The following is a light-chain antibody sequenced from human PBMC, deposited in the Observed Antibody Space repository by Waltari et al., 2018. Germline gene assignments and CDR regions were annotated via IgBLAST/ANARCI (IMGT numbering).Light chain of an antibody. CDR1: QSIDIY. Sequence: DIQMTQSPSSLSASVGDRVTITCRTSQSIDIYLHWYQQKAGKAPRLLIYAATHLQNGVPSRFSGSGSETDFTLTISSLQPEDVATYYCQQSYSTRWTFGQGTVVELK. J-gene: IGKJ1*01. CDR2: AAT. V-gene: IGKV1-39*01. CDR3: QQSYSTRWT.